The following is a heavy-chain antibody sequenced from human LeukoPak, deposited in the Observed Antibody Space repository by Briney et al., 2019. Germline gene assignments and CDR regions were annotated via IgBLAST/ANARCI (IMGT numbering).Heavy chain of an antibody. V-gene: IGHV3-7*03. CDR1: GFTFSSYW. CDR3: ARLRIGAAGWFDP. J-gene: IGHJ5*02. Sequence: GGSLRLSCAASGFTFSSYWMSWVRQAPGKGLEWVANIKQDGSEKYYVDSVKGRFTISKDNAKNSLYLQMNSLRAEDTAVYYCARLRIGAAGWFDPWGQGTLVTVSS. D-gene: IGHD6-13*01. CDR2: IKQDGSEK.